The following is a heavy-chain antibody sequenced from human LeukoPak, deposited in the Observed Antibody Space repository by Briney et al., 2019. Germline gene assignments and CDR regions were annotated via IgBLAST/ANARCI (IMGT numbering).Heavy chain of an antibody. CDR2: MNPNSGNT. Sequence: GASVKVSCKASGYTFTSYDINWVRQATGQGLEWMGWMNPNSGNTGYAQKFQGRVTMTRNTSISTAYMELSSLRSEDTAVYYCARVHPYYYDSSGYYSAFLDAFDIWGQGTMVTVSS. V-gene: IGHV1-8*01. D-gene: IGHD3-22*01. CDR1: GYTFTSYD. CDR3: ARVHPYYYDSSGYYSAFLDAFDI. J-gene: IGHJ3*02.